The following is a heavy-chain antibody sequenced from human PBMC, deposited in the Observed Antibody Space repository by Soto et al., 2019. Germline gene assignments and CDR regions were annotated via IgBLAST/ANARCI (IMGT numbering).Heavy chain of an antibody. CDR3: SRRAPEGFDP. V-gene: IGHV4-39*02. CDR1: GGSFGSSAYY. CDR2: INYSGTT. Sequence: SETLSLTCAVSGGSFGSSAYYWGWIRQAPGKGLEWIGSINYSGTTYYNPSLKSRVTISVDTSKNHFSLKLSSVTAADTALYYCSRRAPEGFDPWGQGALVTVSS. J-gene: IGHJ5*02.